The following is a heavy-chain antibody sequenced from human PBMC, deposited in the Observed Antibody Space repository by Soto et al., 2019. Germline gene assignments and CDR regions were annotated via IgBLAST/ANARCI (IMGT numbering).Heavy chain of an antibody. CDR3: AKEYFDWVNDY. D-gene: IGHD3-9*01. J-gene: IGHJ4*02. Sequence: QPGGSLRLSCAASGFTVSSNYMSWVRQAPGKGLEWVSVIYSGGSTYYADSVKGRFTISRDNSKNTLYLQMNSLRAEDTAVYYCAKEYFDWVNDYWGQGTLVTVSS. CDR2: IYSGGST. CDR1: GFTVSSNY. V-gene: IGHV3-53*01.